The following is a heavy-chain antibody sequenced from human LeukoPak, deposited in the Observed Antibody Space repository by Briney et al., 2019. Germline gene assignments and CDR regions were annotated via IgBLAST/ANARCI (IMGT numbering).Heavy chain of an antibody. CDR3: ARYCSSTSWNGMDV. J-gene: IGHJ6*02. D-gene: IGHD2-2*01. CDR2: ISSSGSTI. Sequence: PGGSLRLSCAASGFTFSSYEMNWVRQAPGKGLEWVSYISSSGSTIYYADSVKGRFNISRDNAENSLYLQMNSLRAEDTAVYYCARYCSSTSWNGMDVWGQGTTVTVSS. V-gene: IGHV3-48*03. CDR1: GFTFSSYE.